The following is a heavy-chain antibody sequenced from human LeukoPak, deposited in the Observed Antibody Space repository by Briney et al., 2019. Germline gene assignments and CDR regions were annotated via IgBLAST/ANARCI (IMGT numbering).Heavy chain of an antibody. CDR1: GYTFTGYY. CDR2: INPNSGGT. D-gene: IGHD3-3*01. J-gene: IGHJ5*02. V-gene: IGHV1-2*02. CDR3: ARSYYDFWSGWPASWFDP. Sequence: ASVTVSCKASGYTFTGYYMHWVRQAPGQGLEWVGWINPNSGGTNYAQKVQGRVTMTRDTSISTAYMELSRLRSGDTGVYYCARSYYDFWSGWPASWFDPWGQGTLVTVSS.